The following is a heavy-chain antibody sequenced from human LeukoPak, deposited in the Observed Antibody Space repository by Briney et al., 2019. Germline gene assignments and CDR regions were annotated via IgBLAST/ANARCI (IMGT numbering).Heavy chain of an antibody. CDR3: ARSRNVVPAAPFDY. CDR2: INHSGST. J-gene: IGHJ4*02. Sequence: PSETLSLTCAVYGGSFSGYYWSWLRQPPGKGLEWIGEINHSGSTNYNPSLKSRVTISVDTSKNQFSLKLSSVTAADTAVYYCARSRNVVPAAPFDYWGQGTLVTVSS. D-gene: IGHD2-2*01. V-gene: IGHV4-34*01. CDR1: GGSFSGYY.